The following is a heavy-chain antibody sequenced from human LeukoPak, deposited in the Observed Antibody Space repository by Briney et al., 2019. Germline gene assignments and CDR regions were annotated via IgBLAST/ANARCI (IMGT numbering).Heavy chain of an antibody. V-gene: IGHV3-43*01. J-gene: IGHJ4*02. CDR1: GFTFDDYT. Sequence: PGGSLRLSCAASGFTFDDYTMHWVRQAPGKGLEWVSLISWDGVVIHYADSVKGRFTISRDKSKNSLYLQMNSLRPEDTAFYYCAKDLSGGSYYGPFDDWGQGTLVTVSS. CDR3: AKDLSGGSYYGPFDD. CDR2: ISWDGVVI. D-gene: IGHD1-26*01.